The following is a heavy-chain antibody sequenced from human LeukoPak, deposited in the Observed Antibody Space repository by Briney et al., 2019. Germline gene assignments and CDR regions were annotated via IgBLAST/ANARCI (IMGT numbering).Heavy chain of an antibody. Sequence: PAETLSLTLTVSGGSISSYYWSWIRQPPGKGLEWIGYIYYSGSTNYNPSLKNRVTISLDTSKNQFSLKLSSVTAADTAVYYCARVIPDQFDALALWPQGTMVTVSS. CDR3: ARVIPDQFDALAL. V-gene: IGHV4-59*01. D-gene: IGHD2-2*01. CDR2: IYYSGST. CDR1: GGSISSYY. J-gene: IGHJ3*01.